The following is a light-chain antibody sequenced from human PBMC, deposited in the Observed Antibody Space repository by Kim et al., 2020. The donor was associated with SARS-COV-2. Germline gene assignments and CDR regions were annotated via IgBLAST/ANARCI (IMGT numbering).Light chain of an antibody. J-gene: IGKJ1*01. CDR2: GAS. CDR1: QSVSGSY. CDR3: QHYGSSLWT. Sequence: SPGERATLSCRASQSVSGSYLAWYRQKPGQAPRLLMYGASSRATGIPVRFSGSGSGTDFTLTISRLEPEDSAVYYCQHYGSSLWTFGQGTKVDIK. V-gene: IGKV3-20*01.